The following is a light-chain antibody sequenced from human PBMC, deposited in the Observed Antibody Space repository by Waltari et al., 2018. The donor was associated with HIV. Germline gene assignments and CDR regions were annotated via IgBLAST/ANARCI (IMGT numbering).Light chain of an antibody. V-gene: IGKV1-NL1*01. CDR1: QAISNS. CDR2: AAS. CDR3: QQYFSPPPLT. Sequence: DIQMTQSPSSLSASVGDRVTITCRASQAISNSLAWYQQKPGKAPKLLLYAASRLASGVPSRFSGSRSGTDYALTISSLQPEDFAVYYCQQYFSPPPLTFGGGTKVEIK. J-gene: IGKJ4*01.